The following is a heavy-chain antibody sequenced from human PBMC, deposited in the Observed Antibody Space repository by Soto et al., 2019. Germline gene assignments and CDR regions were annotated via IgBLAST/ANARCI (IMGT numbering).Heavy chain of an antibody. J-gene: IGHJ4*02. CDR2: ISTFNGNA. CDR3: ARISGYSTGWYDY. V-gene: IGHV1-18*04. Sequence: SVKVSCKTSGYSFSSNGVSWVRQAPGQGLEWMGWISTFNGNAHSAQKFQGRVTMTTDTSTNTAYMELRSLTSDDTAVYYCARISGYSTGWYDYWGQGTLVTVSS. CDR1: GYSFSSNG. D-gene: IGHD6-19*01.